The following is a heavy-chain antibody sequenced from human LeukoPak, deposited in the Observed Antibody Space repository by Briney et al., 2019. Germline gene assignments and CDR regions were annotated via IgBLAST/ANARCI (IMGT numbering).Heavy chain of an antibody. V-gene: IGHV1-8*01. J-gene: IGHJ4*02. CDR1: GYTFTSYD. Sequence: ASVKVSCEASGYTFTSYDINWVRQATGQELEWMGWMNPNSGNTGYAQKFQGRVTMTRNTSISTAYMELSSLRSEDTAVYYCARGRTQKNIAAAAKRVGFDYWGQGTLVTVSS. CDR2: MNPNSGNT. CDR3: ARGRTQKNIAAAAKRVGFDY. D-gene: IGHD6-13*01.